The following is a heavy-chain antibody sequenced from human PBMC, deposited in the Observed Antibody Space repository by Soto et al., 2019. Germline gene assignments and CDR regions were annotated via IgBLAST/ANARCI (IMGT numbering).Heavy chain of an antibody. V-gene: IGHV3-15*01. Sequence: EVQLVESGGGLVKPGGSLRLSCVVSGLTFSNAWMTWVRQAPGKGLEWVGRIKSKTDGGTTDYAAPVEGRFSISRDDSKNTLYLQMNSLKTEDTGVYFCARLIVLVVYARHYYYMDVWGKGTTVTVSS. D-gene: IGHD2-8*01. CDR3: ARLIVLVVYARHYYYMDV. CDR2: IKSKTDGGTT. CDR1: GLTFSNAW. J-gene: IGHJ6*03.